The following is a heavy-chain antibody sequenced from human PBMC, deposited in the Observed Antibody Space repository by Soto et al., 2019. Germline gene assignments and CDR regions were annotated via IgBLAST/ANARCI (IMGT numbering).Heavy chain of an antibody. CDR3: ARRFYNGLYYMDV. J-gene: IGHJ6*03. D-gene: IGHD1-1*01. CDR1: GYSFTSYY. CDR2: INPSAGST. Sequence: QVQLLQSGAEVKKTGASVKVSCKASGYSFTSYYINWVRQATGQGLEWMGIINPSAGSTTYAQKFQGRVTMTRDTSTSTVYMELSSLRSEDTAVYYCARRFYNGLYYMDVWGKGTTVTVSS. V-gene: IGHV1-46*03.